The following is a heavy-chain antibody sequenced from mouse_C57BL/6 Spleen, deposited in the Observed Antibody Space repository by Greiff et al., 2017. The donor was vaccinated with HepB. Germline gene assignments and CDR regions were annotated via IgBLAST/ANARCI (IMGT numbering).Heavy chain of an antibody. J-gene: IGHJ1*03. D-gene: IGHD1-1*01. CDR2: ISYSGST. Sequence: EVMLVESGPGLAKPSQTLSLTCSVTGYSITSDYWNWIRKFPGNKLEYMGYISYSGSTYYNPSLKSRISITRDTSKNQYYLQLNSVTTEDTATYYCARSEYYYGSSYWYFDVWGTGTTVTVSS. CDR3: ARSEYYYGSSYWYFDV. CDR1: GYSITSDY. V-gene: IGHV3-8*01.